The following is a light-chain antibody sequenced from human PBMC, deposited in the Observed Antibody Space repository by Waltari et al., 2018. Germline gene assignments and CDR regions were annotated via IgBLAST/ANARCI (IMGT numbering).Light chain of an antibody. V-gene: IGKV3-20*01. CDR2: DAS. CDR1: QSISRF. Sequence: ELMLTQSPVTLSLSPGERATLSCRASQSISRFLAWYQQKPGQAPRLLIYDASTRATGSPDRFSGSGSGTDFSLTINRLEPEDIAVYYCQKYGSLPATFGQGTKVEIK. CDR3: QKYGSLPAT. J-gene: IGKJ1*01.